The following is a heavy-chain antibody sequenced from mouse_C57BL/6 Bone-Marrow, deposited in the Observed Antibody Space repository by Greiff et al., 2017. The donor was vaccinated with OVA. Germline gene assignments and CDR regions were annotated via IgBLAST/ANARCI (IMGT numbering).Heavy chain of an antibody. D-gene: IGHD2-3*01. CDR2: INPNNGGT. J-gene: IGHJ3*01. CDR1: GYTFTDYN. V-gene: IGHV1-18*01. Sequence: VQLQQSGPELVKPGASVKIPCKASGYTFTDYNMDWVKQSHGKSLEWIGDINPNNGGTIYNQKFKGKATLTVDKSSSTAYMELRSLTSEDTAVYYCARYDGYKGFAYWGQGTLVTVSA. CDR3: ARYDGYKGFAY.